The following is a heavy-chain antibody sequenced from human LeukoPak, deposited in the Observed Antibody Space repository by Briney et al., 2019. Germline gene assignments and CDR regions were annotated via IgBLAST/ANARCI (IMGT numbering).Heavy chain of an antibody. Sequence: PGRSLRLSCAASGFTFSNYGMHWVRQAPGKGLEWVSSITSSLSYISYADSVKGRFTISRDNAKNSLSLQMNSLRAEDTAVYYCARDFGRTSDWQPRLYYGMDVWGQGTTVTVSS. V-gene: IGHV3-21*01. CDR3: ARDFGRTSDWQPRLYYGMDV. CDR1: GFTFSNYG. CDR2: ITSSLSYI. D-gene: IGHD2-2*01. J-gene: IGHJ6*02.